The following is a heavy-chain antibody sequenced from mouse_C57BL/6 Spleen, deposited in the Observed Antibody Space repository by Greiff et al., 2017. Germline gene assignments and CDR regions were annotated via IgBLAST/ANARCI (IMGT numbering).Heavy chain of an antibody. CDR1: GFTFSDAW. J-gene: IGHJ3*01. CDR2: IRNKANNHAT. D-gene: IGHD2-3*01. V-gene: IGHV6-6*01. Sequence: EVKVEESGGGLVQPGGSMKLSCAASGFTFSDAWMDWVRQSPEKGLEWVAEIRNKANNHATYYAESVKGRFTISRDDSKSSVYLQMNSLRAEDTGIYYCIVPGIYDGYPWFAYWGQGILVTVSA. CDR3: IVPGIYDGYPWFAY.